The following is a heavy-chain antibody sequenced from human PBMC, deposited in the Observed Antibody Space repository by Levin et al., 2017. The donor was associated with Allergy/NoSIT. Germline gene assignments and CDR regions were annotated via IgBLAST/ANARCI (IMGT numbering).Heavy chain of an antibody. CDR1: GFTFDDYA. D-gene: IGHD6-19*01. V-gene: IGHV3-9*01. J-gene: IGHJ4*02. CDR2: ISWNSDNI. CDR3: AKDMNLYSSGWYGRLDY. Sequence: SLKISCVASGFTFDDYAMHWVRQAPGKGLEWVSGISWNSDNIRYADSVKGRYTISRDNAKNSLYLQMNSLRAEDTALYYCAKDMNLYSSGWYGRLDYWGQGTLVTVSS.